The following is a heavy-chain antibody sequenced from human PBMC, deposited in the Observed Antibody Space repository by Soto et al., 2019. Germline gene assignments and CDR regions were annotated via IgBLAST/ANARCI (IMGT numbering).Heavy chain of an antibody. CDR3: AGEVEARGGEYDY. CDR2: ISGYNGNR. CDR1: GYTFTTYG. D-gene: IGHD3-16*01. Sequence: QVQLVQSGAEVKKPGASVKVSCKASGYTFTTYGISWMRQAPGQGLEWMGWISGYNGNRNYAQNLQGRVTVTTDTSTSTAYMELRNLRSDDTAVYYCAGEVEARGGEYDYWGQGTLVIVSS. V-gene: IGHV1-18*01. J-gene: IGHJ4*02.